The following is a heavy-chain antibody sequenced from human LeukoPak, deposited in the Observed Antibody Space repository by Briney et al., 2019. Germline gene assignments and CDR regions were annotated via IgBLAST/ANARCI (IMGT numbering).Heavy chain of an antibody. CDR2: ISGSGGST. Sequence: GGSLRLSCAASGFTFSIYAMSWVRQAPGKGLEWVSAISGSGGSTYYADSVKGRFTISRDNSKNTLYLQMNSLRAEDTAVYYCAKGTDSYGRRTSFDYWGQGTLVTVSS. J-gene: IGHJ4*02. CDR1: GFTFSIYA. V-gene: IGHV3-23*01. CDR3: AKGTDSYGRRTSFDY. D-gene: IGHD5-18*01.